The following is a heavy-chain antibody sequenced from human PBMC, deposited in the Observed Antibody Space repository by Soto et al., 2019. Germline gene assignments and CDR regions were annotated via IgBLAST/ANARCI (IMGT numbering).Heavy chain of an antibody. CDR3: ARGGGITMVRGVMNYYYGMDV. Sequence: SQATGKGLEWVSAIGTAGDTYYPGSVKGRFTISRENAKNSLYLQMNSLRAGDTAVYYCARGGGITMVRGVMNYYYGMDVWGQGSTVTVSS. J-gene: IGHJ6*01. V-gene: IGHV3-13*04. CDR2: IGTAGDT. D-gene: IGHD3-10*01.